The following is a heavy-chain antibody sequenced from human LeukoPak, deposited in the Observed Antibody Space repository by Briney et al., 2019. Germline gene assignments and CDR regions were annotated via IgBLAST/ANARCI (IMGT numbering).Heavy chain of an antibody. CDR3: AKKMPGNGDRLDY. CDR1: GFPFSKYG. V-gene: IGHV3-30*02. Sequence: PGGSLSLSCAASGFPFSKYGMHWVRQAPGKGLEWVAYMQFDGNNEKYGDSAKGRFTISRDNSKNTLYLQMDSLKEEDTAVYYCAKKMPGNGDRLDYWGQGTLLTVSS. J-gene: IGHJ4*02. D-gene: IGHD2-8*01. CDR2: MQFDGNNE.